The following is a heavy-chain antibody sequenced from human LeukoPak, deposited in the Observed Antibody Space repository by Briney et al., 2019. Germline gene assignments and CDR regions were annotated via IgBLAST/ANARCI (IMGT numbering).Heavy chain of an antibody. D-gene: IGHD1-26*01. Sequence: PGGSLRLSCAASGFTFSNYAMSWVRQAPGKGLEWVSTISGSGGSTYFADSVKGRFTISRDNSKNTLYLQMNSLRAEDTAVYYCAKDSSGNYWDAFDLWGQGTMVTVSS. CDR3: AKDSSGNYWDAFDL. V-gene: IGHV3-23*01. J-gene: IGHJ3*01. CDR1: GFTFSNYA. CDR2: ISGSGGST.